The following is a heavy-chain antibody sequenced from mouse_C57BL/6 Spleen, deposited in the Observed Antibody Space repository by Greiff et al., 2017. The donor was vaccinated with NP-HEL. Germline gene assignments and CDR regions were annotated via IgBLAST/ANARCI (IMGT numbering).Heavy chain of an antibody. CDR3: ARQRDDYDGAWFAY. V-gene: IGHV5-9*01. CDR2: ISGGGGNT. D-gene: IGHD2-4*01. CDR1: GFTFSSYT. Sequence: EVMLVESGGGLVKPGGSLKLSCAASGFTFSSYTMSWVRQTPEKRLEWVATISGGGGNTYYPDSVKGRFTISRDNAKNTLYLQMSSLRSEDTALYYCARQRDDYDGAWFAYWGQGTLVTVSA. J-gene: IGHJ3*01.